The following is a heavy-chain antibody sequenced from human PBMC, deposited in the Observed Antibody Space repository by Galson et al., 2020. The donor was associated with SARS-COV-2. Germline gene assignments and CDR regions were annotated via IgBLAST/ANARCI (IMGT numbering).Heavy chain of an antibody. J-gene: IGHJ5*02. V-gene: IGHV5-51*01. CDR1: GYSFTSYW. CDR2: IYPGDSDT. Sequence: GESLKISCKGSGYSFTSYWIGWVRQMPGKGLEWMGIIYPGDSDTRYSPSFQGQVTISADKSISTAYLQWSSLKASDTAMYSCARLDGYCRGGSCYLFGWFDPWGQGTLVTVSS. D-gene: IGHD2-15*01. CDR3: ARLDGYCRGGSCYLFGWFDP.